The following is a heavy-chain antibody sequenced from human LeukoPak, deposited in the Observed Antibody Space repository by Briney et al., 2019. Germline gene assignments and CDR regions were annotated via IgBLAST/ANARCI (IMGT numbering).Heavy chain of an antibody. Sequence: QPGGSLRLSCAASGFTVSSNYMSWVRQAPGKGLEWVSVIYSGGSTYYADSVKGRFTISRHKSKNTLYLQMNSLRAEATAVYYCARVQTNLAYCSGSYHRAHYYYYGMDVWGQGTTVTVSS. CDR2: IYSGGST. V-gene: IGHV3-53*04. CDR1: GFTVSSNY. D-gene: IGHD3-10*01. CDR3: ARVQTNLAYCSGSYHRAHYYYYGMDV. J-gene: IGHJ6*02.